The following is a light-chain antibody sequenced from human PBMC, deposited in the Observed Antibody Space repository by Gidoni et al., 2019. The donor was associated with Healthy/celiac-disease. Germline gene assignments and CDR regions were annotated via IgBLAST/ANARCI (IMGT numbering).Light chain of an antibody. V-gene: IGKV3-20*01. J-gene: IGKJ2*01. CDR3: QQYGSSPYT. CDR1: QSVSSSY. CDR2: GAS. Sequence: VLTQSPGTLSLSPGERATLSCRASQSVSSSYLAWYQQKPGQAPRLLIYGASSRAAGIPDRFSGSGSGTDFTLTISRVEPADFAVYYCQQYGSSPYTFGQGTKLEIK.